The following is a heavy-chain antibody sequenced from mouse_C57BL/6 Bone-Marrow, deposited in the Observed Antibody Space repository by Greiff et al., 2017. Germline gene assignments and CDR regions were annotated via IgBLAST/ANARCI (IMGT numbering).Heavy chain of an antibody. V-gene: IGHV1-82*01. CDR1: GYAFSSSW. Sequence: QVQLQQSGPELVKTGASVKISCKASGYAFSSSWMNWVKQRPGTGLEWIGRIYPGDGDPNYNGKFKGKATLTADKSSSTAYMQHSSLPSEDAAVYFCARARRIYRYFYVWGTETTVTVSP. CDR2: IYPGDGDP. J-gene: IGHJ1*02. CDR3: ARARRIYRYFYV.